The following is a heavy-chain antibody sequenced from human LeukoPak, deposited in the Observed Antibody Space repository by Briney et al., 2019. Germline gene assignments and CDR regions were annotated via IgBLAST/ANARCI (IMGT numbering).Heavy chain of an antibody. CDR1: GGSISSGGYY. CDR3: AREGYYGSGSTFDY. D-gene: IGHD3-10*01. Sequence: SETLSLTCTVSGGSISSGGYYWSWIRQHPGKGLEWIGYIYYSGSTYYNPSLKSRVTISVDTSKNQFSLKLSSVTAADTAVYYCAREGYYGSGSTFDYWGQGTLVTVPS. J-gene: IGHJ4*02. CDR2: IYYSGST. V-gene: IGHV4-31*03.